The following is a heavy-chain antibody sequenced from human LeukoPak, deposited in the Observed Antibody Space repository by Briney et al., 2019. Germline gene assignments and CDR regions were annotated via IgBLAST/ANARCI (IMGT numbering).Heavy chain of an antibody. D-gene: IGHD3-22*01. CDR1: GYTFTSYY. Sequence: ASVKVSCKASGYTFTSYYMHWVRQAPGQGLEWVGWISAYNGNTNYAQKLQGRVTMTTDTSTSTAYMELRSLRSDDTAVYYCARDLGWRDSSGSSDYWGQGTLVTVSS. CDR2: ISAYNGNT. V-gene: IGHV1-18*04. CDR3: ARDLGWRDSSGSSDY. J-gene: IGHJ4*02.